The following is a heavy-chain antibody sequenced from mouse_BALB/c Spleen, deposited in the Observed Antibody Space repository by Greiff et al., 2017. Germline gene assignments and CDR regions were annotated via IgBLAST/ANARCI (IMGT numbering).Heavy chain of an antibody. J-gene: IGHJ4*01. CDR2: ISSGGSYT. D-gene: IGHD1-1*01. CDR1: GFTFSSYG. Sequence: EVQRVESGGDLVKPGGSLKLSCAASGFTFSSYGMSWVRQTPDKRLEWVATISSGGSYTYYPDSVKGRFTISRDNAKNTLYLQMSSLKSEDTAMYYCARRGVVAPAMDYWGQGTSVTVSS. CDR3: ARRGVVAPAMDY. V-gene: IGHV5-6*01.